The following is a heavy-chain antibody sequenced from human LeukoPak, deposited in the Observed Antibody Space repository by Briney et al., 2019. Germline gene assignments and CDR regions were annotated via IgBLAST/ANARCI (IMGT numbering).Heavy chain of an antibody. CDR1: GFTFSSYW. D-gene: IGHD1-26*01. Sequence: GGSLRLSCAASGFTFSSYWMHWVRQAPGKGLVWVSRIYSDGISTKYADSVKGRFTISRDNAKNTLYLQMNSLRAEDTAVYYCARVQTGSYLELFDSWGQGTLVTVSS. CDR3: ARVQTGSYLELFDS. J-gene: IGHJ5*01. CDR2: IYSDGIST. V-gene: IGHV3-74*03.